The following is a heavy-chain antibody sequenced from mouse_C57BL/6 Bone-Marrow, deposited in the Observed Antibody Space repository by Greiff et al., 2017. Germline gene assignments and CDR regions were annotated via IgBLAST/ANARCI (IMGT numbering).Heavy chain of an antibody. V-gene: IGHV5-17*01. D-gene: IGHD1-1*01. Sequence: EVHLVESGGGLVKPGGSLKLSCAASGFTFSDYGMHWVRQAPEKGLEWVAYISSGSSTIYYADTVKGRFTISRDNAKNTLFLQMTSLRSEDTAMYYCAITTVVATDAMDYWGQGTSVTVSS. CDR2: ISSGSSTI. CDR1: GFTFSDYG. CDR3: AITTVVATDAMDY. J-gene: IGHJ4*01.